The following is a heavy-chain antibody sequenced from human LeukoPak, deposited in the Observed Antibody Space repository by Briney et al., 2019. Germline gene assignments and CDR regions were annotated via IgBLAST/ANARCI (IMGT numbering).Heavy chain of an antibody. D-gene: IGHD5-18*01. Sequence: GGSLRLSCAASGFTFSNYGINWVRQAPGKGLEWVSSITSSSSYIYYADSVKGRFTISRDNAKNSLYLQMNSLRAEDTAVYYCARDRGQYSYGRMDAWGQGTTVTVSS. J-gene: IGHJ6*02. CDR2: ITSSSSYI. CDR1: GFTFSNYG. CDR3: ARDRGQYSYGRMDA. V-gene: IGHV3-21*01.